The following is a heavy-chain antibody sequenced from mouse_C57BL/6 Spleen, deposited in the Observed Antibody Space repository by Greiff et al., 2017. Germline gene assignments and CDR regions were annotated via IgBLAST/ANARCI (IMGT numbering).Heavy chain of an antibody. J-gene: IGHJ1*03. V-gene: IGHV1-26*01. CDR3: ARRDDGGYFDV. CDR2: INPNNGGT. CDR1: GYTFTDYY. Sequence: EVQLQQSGPELVKPGASVKISCKASGYTFTDYYMNWVKQSHGKSLEWIGDINPNNGGTSYNQKFKGKATLTVDKSSSTAYMELRSLTSEDSAVYYCARRDDGGYFDVWGTGTTVTVAS.